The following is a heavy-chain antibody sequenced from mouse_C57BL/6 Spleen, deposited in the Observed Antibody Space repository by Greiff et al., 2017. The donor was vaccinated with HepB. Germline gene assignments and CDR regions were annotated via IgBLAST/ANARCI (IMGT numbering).Heavy chain of an antibody. Sequence: QVQLKESGAELVRPGTSVKMSCKASGYTFTNYWIGWAKQRPGHGLEWIGDIYPGGGYTNYNEKFKGKATLTADKSSSTAYMQFSSLTSEDSAVYYCARSGDYSFDYWGQGTTLTVSS. D-gene: IGHD2-4*01. J-gene: IGHJ2*01. CDR3: ARSGDYSFDY. CDR2: IYPGGGYT. V-gene: IGHV1-63*01. CDR1: GYTFTNYW.